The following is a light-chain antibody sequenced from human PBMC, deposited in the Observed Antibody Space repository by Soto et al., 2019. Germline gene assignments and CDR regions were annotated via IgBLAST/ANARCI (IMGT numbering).Light chain of an antibody. CDR2: DAS. CDR3: QQFNSYPLT. V-gene: IGKV1-13*02. Sequence: AIQLTQSPSSLSASVGDRVTITCRASQGISSALAWYQHKSGKAPKSLIYDASNLESGVPSRFSGSGSGTDFTLTISSLPAEDSATYYCQQFNSYPLTFGGGTMVEIK. J-gene: IGKJ4*01. CDR1: QGISSA.